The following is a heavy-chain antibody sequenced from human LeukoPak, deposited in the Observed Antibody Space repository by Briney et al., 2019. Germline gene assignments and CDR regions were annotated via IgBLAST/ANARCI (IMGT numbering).Heavy chain of an antibody. CDR3: ARAKFGDWFDP. CDR1: GGSISSYY. D-gene: IGHD3-16*01. Sequence: SETLSLTCTVAGGSISSYYWSWIRQPPGKGLEWIGYIYYSGSTNYNPSLKRRVTISVDTSKNQFSLKLSSVTAADTAVYYCARAKFGDWFDPWGQGTLVTVSS. V-gene: IGHV4-59*01. CDR2: IYYSGST. J-gene: IGHJ5*02.